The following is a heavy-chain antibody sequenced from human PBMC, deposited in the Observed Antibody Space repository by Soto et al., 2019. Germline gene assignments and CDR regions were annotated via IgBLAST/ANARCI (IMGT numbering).Heavy chain of an antibody. CDR1: GYTFTSYG. CDR3: ARDKSAIVVVPAAQRRADAGGYYYYMDV. Sequence: AASVNVSCKAAGYTFTSYGISWVRQAPGQGLEWMGWISAYNGNTNYAQKLQGRVTMTTDTSTSTAYMELRSLRSDDTAVYYCARDKSAIVVVPAAQRRADAGGYYYYMDVWGKGTTVTVSS. D-gene: IGHD2-2*01. V-gene: IGHV1-18*01. J-gene: IGHJ6*03. CDR2: ISAYNGNT.